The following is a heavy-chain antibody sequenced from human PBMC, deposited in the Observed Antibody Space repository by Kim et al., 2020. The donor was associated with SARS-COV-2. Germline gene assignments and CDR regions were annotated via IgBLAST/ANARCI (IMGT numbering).Heavy chain of an antibody. D-gene: IGHD6-13*01. CDR3: ARVEGGSTWLIEY. Sequence: NYAQKVQGRVKMSRDTSISTADMEWSRLRADDTAVYYCARVEGGSTWLIEYWGQGTLVTVSS. V-gene: IGHV1-2*02. J-gene: IGHJ4*02.